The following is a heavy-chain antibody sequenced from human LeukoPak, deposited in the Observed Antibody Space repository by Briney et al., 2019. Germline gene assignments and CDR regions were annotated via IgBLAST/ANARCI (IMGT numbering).Heavy chain of an antibody. CDR3: ARGGSTRVVFDAFDI. V-gene: IGHV3-33*01. CDR1: GFTFSSYV. Sequence: GGSLRLSCAASGFTFSSYVMHWVRQAPGKGLEWVAVIWYDGTNKYYADSVKGRFTISRDNSKNTLYLQMNSLRAEDTAVYYCARGGSTRVVFDAFDIWGQGTLVTVSS. D-gene: IGHD3-16*01. J-gene: IGHJ3*02. CDR2: IWYDGTNK.